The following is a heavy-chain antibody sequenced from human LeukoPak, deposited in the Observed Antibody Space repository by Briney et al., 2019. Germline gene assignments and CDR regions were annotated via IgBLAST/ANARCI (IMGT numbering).Heavy chain of an antibody. D-gene: IGHD6-6*01. CDR1: GYSFTSYW. CDR2: IYPGDSDT. J-gene: IGHJ4*02. Sequence: GESLKISCKGSGYSFTSYWIGWVRHMPGKGLEWMGIIYPGDSDTRYSPSFQGQVTISADKSISTAYLQWSSLKASDTAMYYCARTGGIAARSRSFDYWGQGTLVTVSS. V-gene: IGHV5-51*01. CDR3: ARTGGIAARSRSFDY.